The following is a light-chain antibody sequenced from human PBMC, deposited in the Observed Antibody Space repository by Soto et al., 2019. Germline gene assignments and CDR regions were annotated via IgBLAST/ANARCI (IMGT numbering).Light chain of an antibody. Sequence: DIQMTQSPSTLSASVGDRVTITCRASQSISSWLAWYQQKPGKAPKVLIYKASNLESGVPSRFSGSGSGTEFTLTISSLQPDDFATYYCQQYNTYEWTFGQGTKVEIK. CDR2: KAS. J-gene: IGKJ1*01. CDR1: QSISSW. V-gene: IGKV1-5*03. CDR3: QQYNTYEWT.